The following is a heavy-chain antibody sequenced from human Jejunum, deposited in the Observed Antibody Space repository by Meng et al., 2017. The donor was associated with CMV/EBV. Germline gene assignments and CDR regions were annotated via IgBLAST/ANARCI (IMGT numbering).Heavy chain of an antibody. J-gene: IGHJ6*02. CDR3: AKDVRKVFFGVVMDYYGMDV. Sequence: AWNWIRQSPSRGLEWLGRTYYRSKWYNDYAVSVKSRITINPDTSKNQFSLQLNSVTPEDTAVYYCAKDVRKVFFGVVMDYYGMDVWGQGTTVTVSS. D-gene: IGHD3-3*01. CDR1: A. V-gene: IGHV6-1*01. CDR2: TYYRSKWYN.